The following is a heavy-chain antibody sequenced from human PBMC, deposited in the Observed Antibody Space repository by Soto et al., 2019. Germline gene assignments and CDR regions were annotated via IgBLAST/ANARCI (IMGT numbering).Heavy chain of an antibody. CDR3: ARAQTAAGRRTGGLFIDY. Sequence: SETLSLTCTVSGGSISDYYWSWIRQPPGKGLEWIGYILYTGYTNYNPSLKSRITISIDTSRNQFSLRLSSVTAADTAVYYCARAQTAAGRRTGGLFIDYWGQGTLVTVSS. V-gene: IGHV4-59*01. CDR1: GGSISDYY. D-gene: IGHD6-13*01. J-gene: IGHJ4*02. CDR2: ILYTGYT.